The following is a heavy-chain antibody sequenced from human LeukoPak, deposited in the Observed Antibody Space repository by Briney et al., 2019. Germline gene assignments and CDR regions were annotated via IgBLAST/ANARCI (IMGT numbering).Heavy chain of an antibody. CDR2: INHSGST. CDR3: ARRSGTTYYYDSSGYYLYNWFDP. D-gene: IGHD3-22*01. Sequence: PSETLSLTCTVSGYSISSGFYWGWIRQPPGKRLEWIGSINHSGSTNYNPSLKSRVTISVDTSKNQFSLKLSSVTAADTAVYYCARRSGTTYYYDSSGYYLYNWFDPWGQGTLVTVSS. CDR1: GYSISSGFY. V-gene: IGHV4-38-2*02. J-gene: IGHJ5*02.